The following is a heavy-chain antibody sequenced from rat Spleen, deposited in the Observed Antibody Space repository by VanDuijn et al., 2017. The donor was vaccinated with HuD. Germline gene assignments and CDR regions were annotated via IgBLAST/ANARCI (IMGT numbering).Heavy chain of an antibody. Sequence: EVQLVESGGGLVQPGRSLKLSCAASGFTFSNYGLAWVRQAPKKGLEWVAYISYDGDTTYYRDSVKGRFTISRDDAKSTLSLQMDSLRSEDTATYYCARRHYGYTDYFDYWGQGVMVTVSS. CDR2: ISYDGDTT. J-gene: IGHJ2*01. CDR1: GFTFSNYG. D-gene: IGHD1-9*01. CDR3: ARRHYGYTDYFDY. V-gene: IGHV5-29*01.